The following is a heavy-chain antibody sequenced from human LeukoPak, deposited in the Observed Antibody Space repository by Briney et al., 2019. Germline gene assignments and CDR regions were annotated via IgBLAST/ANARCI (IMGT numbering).Heavy chain of an antibody. CDR3: ARVPSYYGSGRPYYFDY. V-gene: IGHV4-39*07. Sequence: PSETLSLTCTVSGGSISSSSYYWGWIRQPPGKGLEWIGSIYYSGSTYYNPSLKSRVTISVDRSKNQFSLKLSSVTAADTAVYYCARVPSYYGSGRPYYFDYWGQGTLVTVSS. CDR2: IYYSGST. CDR1: GGSISSSSYY. D-gene: IGHD3-10*01. J-gene: IGHJ4*02.